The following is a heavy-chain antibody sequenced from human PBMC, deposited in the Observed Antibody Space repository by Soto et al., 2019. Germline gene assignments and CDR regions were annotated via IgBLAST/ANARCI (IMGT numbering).Heavy chain of an antibody. V-gene: IGHV4-30-2*01. CDR1: GGSISSGGYS. CDR2: IYHSGST. CDR3: ARENNVLPGGYFDD. Sequence: QLQLQESGSGLVKPSQTLSLTCAVSGGSISSGGYSWSWIRQPPGKGLEWIGYIYHSGSTYYNPSHKSRVTISVDRSKNQFSLKLSSVPAADTAVYYCARENNVLPGGYFDDWGQGTLVTVSS. J-gene: IGHJ4*02. D-gene: IGHD3-10*01.